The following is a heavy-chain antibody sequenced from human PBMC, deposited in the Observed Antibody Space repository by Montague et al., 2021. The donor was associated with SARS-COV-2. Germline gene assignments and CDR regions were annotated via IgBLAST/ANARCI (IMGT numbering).Heavy chain of an antibody. J-gene: IGHJ6*02. D-gene: IGHD3-9*01. Sequence: SETLSLTCTVSGGSISSYYWSWIRQPPGKGLEWIGYIHYSGSTNYNPSLKSRINISLGTSKNQFSLKLRSVTAADTAVYYCARGSYEILRYGMDVWGQGTTVTVSS. V-gene: IGHV4-59*13. CDR1: GGSISSYY. CDR3: ARGSYEILRYGMDV. CDR2: IHYSGST.